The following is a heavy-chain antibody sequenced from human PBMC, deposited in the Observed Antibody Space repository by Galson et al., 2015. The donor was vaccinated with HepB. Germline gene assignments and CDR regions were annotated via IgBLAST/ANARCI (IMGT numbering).Heavy chain of an antibody. CDR1: GGSISSSSYY. CDR3: ASEDSGSYGYLDY. J-gene: IGHJ4*02. D-gene: IGHD1-26*01. V-gene: IGHV4-39*01. Sequence: ETLSLTCTVSGGSISSSSYYWGWIRQPPGKGLEWIGSIYYSGSTYYNPSLKSRVTISVDTSKNQFSLKLSSVTAADTAVYYCASEDSGSYGYLDYWGQGTLVTVSS. CDR2: IYYSGST.